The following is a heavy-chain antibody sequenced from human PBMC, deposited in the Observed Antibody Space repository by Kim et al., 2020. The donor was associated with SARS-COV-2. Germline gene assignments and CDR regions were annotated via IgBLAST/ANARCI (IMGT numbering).Heavy chain of an antibody. CDR1: GGTFSSYA. J-gene: IGHJ4*02. D-gene: IGHD6-19*01. CDR2: IIPIFGTA. Sequence: SVKVSCKASGGTFSSYAISWVRQAPGQGLEWMGGIIPIFGTANYAQKFRGRVTITADESTSTAYMELSSLRSEDTAVYYCARVDIAVAGLMFDYWGQGTLVTVSS. V-gene: IGHV1-69*13. CDR3: ARVDIAVAGLMFDY.